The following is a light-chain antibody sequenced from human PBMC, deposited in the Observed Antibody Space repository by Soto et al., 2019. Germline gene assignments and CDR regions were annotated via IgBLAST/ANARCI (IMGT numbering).Light chain of an antibody. V-gene: IGKV1-39*01. CDR3: QQLQSYPFT. CDR2: AAS. Sequence: DIQMTQSPSSLXASVGDXVTITCRASQSISSYLXWYQXKPGKAPKLLIYAASSLQSGGPSRFSGSGSGTDFILTISSLQPEDFATYYCQQLQSYPFTFGPGTKVDIK. J-gene: IGKJ3*01. CDR1: QSISSY.